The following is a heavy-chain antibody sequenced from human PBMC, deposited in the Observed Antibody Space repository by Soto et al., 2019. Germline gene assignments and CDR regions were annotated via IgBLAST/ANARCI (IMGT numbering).Heavy chain of an antibody. CDR3: ASGHSTDCYNGVCSFFYNNEMDV. J-gene: IGHJ6*02. CDR2: ISAYNGNT. CDR1: GYTFTSYG. V-gene: IGHV1-18*04. Sequence: ASVKVSCKASGYTFTSYGISWVRQAPGQGLEWMGWISAYNGNTNYAQKLQGRVTMTTDTSTSTVYMELSSLRSDDTAVYFCASGHSTDCYNGVCSFFYNNEMDVWGQGTTVTVSS. D-gene: IGHD2-8*01.